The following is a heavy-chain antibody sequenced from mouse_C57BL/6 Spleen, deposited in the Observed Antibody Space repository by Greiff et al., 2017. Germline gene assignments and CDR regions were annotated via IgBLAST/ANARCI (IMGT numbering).Heavy chain of an antibody. D-gene: IGHD2-3*01. CDR1: GYNFNSYW. CDR3: ARWETMGCLLRGAMDY. J-gene: IGHJ4*01. V-gene: IGHV1-55*01. Sequence: QVQLQQPGAELVKPGASVKMSCKASGYNFNSYWITWVKQRPGQGLAWIGDIYPGSGSTNYNEKFKSKATLTVDTSSSTAYMQLSSLTSEDSEVYYCARWETMGCLLRGAMDYWGQGTSGTVSS. CDR2: IYPGSGST.